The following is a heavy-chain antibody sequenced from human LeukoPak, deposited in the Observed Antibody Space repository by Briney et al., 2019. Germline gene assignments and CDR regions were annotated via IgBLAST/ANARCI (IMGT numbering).Heavy chain of an antibody. D-gene: IGHD1-14*01. CDR1: GGSFSGYY. Sequence: SETLSLTCAVYGGSFSGYYWSWIRQPPGKGLEWIGEINHSGSTNYNPSLKSRVTISVDTSKNQFSLKLSSVTAADTAVYYCARDRSPGINWFDPWGQGTLVTVSS. CDR2: INHSGST. V-gene: IGHV4-34*01. CDR3: ARDRSPGINWFDP. J-gene: IGHJ5*02.